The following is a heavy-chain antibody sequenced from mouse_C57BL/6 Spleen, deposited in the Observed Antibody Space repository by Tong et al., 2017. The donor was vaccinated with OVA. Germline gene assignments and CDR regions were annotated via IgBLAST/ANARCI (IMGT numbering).Heavy chain of an antibody. D-gene: IGHD2-5*01. V-gene: IGHV2-9*01. CDR1: GFSLTSYG. CDR3: ARKGGYSNYVNYAMDY. Sequence: VQLQESGPGLVAPSQSLSITCTVSGFSLTSYGVDWVRQPPGKGLEWLGVIWGGGSTNYNSALMSRLSISKDNSKSQVFLKMNSLQADDTAIYYCARKGGYSNYVNYAMDYWGQGTSVTVSS. CDR2: IWGGGST. J-gene: IGHJ4*01.